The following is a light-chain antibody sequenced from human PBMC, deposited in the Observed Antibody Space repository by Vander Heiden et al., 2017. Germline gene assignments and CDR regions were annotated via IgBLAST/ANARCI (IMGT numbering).Light chain of an antibody. CDR3: QQYGSSPLT. J-gene: IGKJ4*01. V-gene: IGKV3-20*01. CDR1: QSVNNNY. Sequence: EIVLTQSPGTLSLSPGERATLSCRASQSVNNNYLAWFQQKPGQAPRLLIFGASNRATGIPDRFSGSGSGTDFTLTISRLGPEDFAVYYCQQYGSSPLTFGGGTKVEIK. CDR2: GAS.